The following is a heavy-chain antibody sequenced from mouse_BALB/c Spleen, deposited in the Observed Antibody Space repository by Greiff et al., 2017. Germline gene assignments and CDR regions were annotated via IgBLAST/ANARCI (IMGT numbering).Heavy chain of an antibody. V-gene: IGHV5-9*03. Sequence: EVMLVESGGGLVKPGGSLKLSCAASGFTFSSYTMSWVRQTPEKRLEWVATISSGGGNTYYPDSVKGRFTISRDNAKNNLYLQMSSLRSEDTALYYCARHYYGYVWYFDVWGAGTTVTVSS. CDR1: GFTFSSYT. CDR3: ARHYYGYVWYFDV. J-gene: IGHJ1*01. CDR2: ISSGGGNT. D-gene: IGHD1-2*01.